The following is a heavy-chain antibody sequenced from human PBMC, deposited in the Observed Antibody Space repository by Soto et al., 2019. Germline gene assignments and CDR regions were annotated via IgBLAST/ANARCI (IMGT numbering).Heavy chain of an antibody. J-gene: IGHJ6*01. CDR3: ARMGEDWFGPHYYYYGMEV. D-gene: IGHD3-10*01. CDR2: IYHSGST. V-gene: IGHV4-38-2*01. Sequence: SETLSLTCAFSVCSISSGYYWGWIRQPPGKGLEWIGSIYHSGSTYYNPSLKSRVTISVDTSKNQFSLKLSSVTAADTAVYYCARMGEDWFGPHYYYYGMEVWGQGTTVNVSS. CDR1: VCSISSGYY.